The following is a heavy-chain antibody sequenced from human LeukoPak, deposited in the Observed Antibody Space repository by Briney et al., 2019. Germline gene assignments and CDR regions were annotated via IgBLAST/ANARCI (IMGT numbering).Heavy chain of an antibody. Sequence: SETLSLTCSVSGGSISSRSYYWGWVRQPPGKGLEWIGSTYYTGSTYYNPSLRSRVSISGDTSKNQVSVKVNSVTAADTAVYYCARLGAAPGPPHYFYYGMDVWGQGTTVTVS. CDR2: TYYTGST. CDR3: ARLGAAPGPPHYFYYGMDV. J-gene: IGHJ6*02. CDR1: GGSISSRSYY. V-gene: IGHV4-39*01. D-gene: IGHD6-13*01.